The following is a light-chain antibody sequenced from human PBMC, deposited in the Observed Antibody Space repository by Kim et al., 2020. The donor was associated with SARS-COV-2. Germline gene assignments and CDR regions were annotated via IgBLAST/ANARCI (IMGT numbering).Light chain of an antibody. CDR1: ALPKQY. J-gene: IGLJ1*01. Sequence: VSPGQPARITCSGDALPKQYAYWFQQKPGQAPVLMIYKDSERPSGIPERFSGSSSGTIVTLTISGVQAEDEADYYCQSADSSGTYVFGTGTKVTVL. CDR3: QSADSSGTYV. V-gene: IGLV3-25*03. CDR2: KDS.